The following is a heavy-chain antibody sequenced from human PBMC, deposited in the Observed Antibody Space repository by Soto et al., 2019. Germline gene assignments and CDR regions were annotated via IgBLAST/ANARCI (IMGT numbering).Heavy chain of an antibody. Sequence: WGSLRLSCAASGFTFSSYGMHWVRQAPGKGLEWVAVISYDGSNKYYADSVKGRFTISRDNSKNTLYLQMNSLRAEDTAVYYCAKNMQQLGTNCFDPWGQGTLVTVSS. CDR2: ISYDGSNK. V-gene: IGHV3-30*18. J-gene: IGHJ5*02. D-gene: IGHD6-13*01. CDR3: AKNMQQLGTNCFDP. CDR1: GFTFSSYG.